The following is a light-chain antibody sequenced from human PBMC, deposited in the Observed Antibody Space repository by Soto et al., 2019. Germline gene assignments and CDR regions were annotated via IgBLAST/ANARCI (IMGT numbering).Light chain of an antibody. Sequence: QSALTQPPSASGSPGQSVTISCTGTSSDVGAYPYVSWYQQHPGKAPKLIIYEVNKRPSGVPDRFTGSKSGNTASLTVSGLQAEDEADYYCTSYAGSNTYVFGTGTKLTVL. J-gene: IGLJ1*01. V-gene: IGLV2-8*01. CDR1: SSDVGAYPY. CDR3: TSYAGSNTYV. CDR2: EVN.